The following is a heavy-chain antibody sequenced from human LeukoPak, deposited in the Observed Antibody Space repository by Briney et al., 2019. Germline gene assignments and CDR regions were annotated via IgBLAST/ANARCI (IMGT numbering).Heavy chain of an antibody. CDR2: INAGNGNT. V-gene: IGHV1-3*01. Sequence: GASVKVSCKASGYTFTSYAMQWVRQAPGQRLEWMGWINAGNGNTKYSQKFQGRVTMTRDTSISTAYMELSRLRSDDTAVYYCARDPPAAITYYGMDVWGQGTTVTVSS. D-gene: IGHD2-2*01. CDR1: GYTFTSYA. CDR3: ARDPPAAITYYGMDV. J-gene: IGHJ6*02.